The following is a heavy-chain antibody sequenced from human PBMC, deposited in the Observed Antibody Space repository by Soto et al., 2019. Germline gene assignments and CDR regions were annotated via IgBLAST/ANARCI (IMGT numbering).Heavy chain of an antibody. J-gene: IGHJ6*02. CDR1: GFTFSSYG. Sequence: QVQLVESGGGVVQPGRSLRLSCAASGFTFSSYGMHWVRQAPGKGLEWVAVISYDGSNKYYADSVKGRFTISRDNSKNTLYLQMNSLRAEDTAVYYCARTSAYGMGVWGQGTTVTVSS. V-gene: IGHV3-30*03. CDR2: ISYDGSNK. CDR3: ARTSAYGMGV.